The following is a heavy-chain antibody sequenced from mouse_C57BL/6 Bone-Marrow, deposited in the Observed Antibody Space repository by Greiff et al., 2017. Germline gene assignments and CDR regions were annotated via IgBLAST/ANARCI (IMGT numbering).Heavy chain of an antibody. V-gene: IGHV1-76*01. CDR1: GYTFTDYY. CDR3: ARGDSSYYAMDY. CDR2: IYPGSGNT. J-gene: IGHJ4*01. Sequence: VQLQQSGAELVRPGASVKLSCKASGYTFTDYYINWVKQRPGQGLEWIARIYPGSGNTYYNEKFKGKATLTAEKSSSTAYMQLSSLTSEDSAVYFCARGDSSYYAMDYWGQGTSVTVSS.